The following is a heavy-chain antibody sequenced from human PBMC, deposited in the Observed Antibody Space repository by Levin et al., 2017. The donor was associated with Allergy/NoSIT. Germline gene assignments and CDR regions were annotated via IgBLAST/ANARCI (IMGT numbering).Heavy chain of an antibody. CDR3: ARDGQSGSTMGGAFDI. D-gene: IGHD3-10*01. CDR2: TYYKSKWYN. V-gene: IGHV6-1*01. CDR1: GDSVSSNNAA. J-gene: IGHJ3*02. Sequence: SQTLSLTCDISGDSVSSNNAAWNWIRQSPSRGLEWLGRTYYKSKWYNDYAVSVKSRITIKPDTSQNQFSLHLNSVTPEDTAVYYCARDGQSGSTMGGAFDIWGQGTMVIVSS.